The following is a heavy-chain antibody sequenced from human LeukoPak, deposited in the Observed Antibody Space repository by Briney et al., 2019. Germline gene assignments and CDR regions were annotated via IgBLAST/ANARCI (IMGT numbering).Heavy chain of an antibody. Sequence: PSETLSLTCAVSGGSISSSNWWSWVRQPPGKGLEWIGEIYHSGSTNYNPSLKSRVTISVDKSKNQFSLTLSSVTAADTAVYYCARDRTNMRYYFDYWGQGTLVTVPS. J-gene: IGHJ4*02. CDR1: GGSISSSNW. CDR2: IYHSGST. D-gene: IGHD1/OR15-1a*01. CDR3: ARDRTNMRYYFDY. V-gene: IGHV4-4*02.